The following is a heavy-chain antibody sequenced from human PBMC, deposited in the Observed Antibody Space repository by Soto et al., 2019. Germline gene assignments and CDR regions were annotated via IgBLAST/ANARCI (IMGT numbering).Heavy chain of an antibody. J-gene: IGHJ5*02. CDR2: IYPGDSDT. V-gene: IGHV5-51*01. D-gene: IGHD6-13*01. Sequence: EVQLVQSGAEVKKPGESLKISCKGSGYSFTSYWIGWVRQMPGKGLEWMGIIYPGDSDTRYSPSFQGQVTISADKSISTAYLQWSSLKASDTAMYYCARRILIAAAEMELNWFDPWGQGTLVTVSS. CDR1: GYSFTSYW. CDR3: ARRILIAAAEMELNWFDP.